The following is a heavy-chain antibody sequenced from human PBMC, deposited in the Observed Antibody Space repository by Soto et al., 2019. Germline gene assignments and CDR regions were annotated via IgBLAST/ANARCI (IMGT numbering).Heavy chain of an antibody. Sequence: PGGSLRLSCAASGFTFSSYAMSWVRQAPGKGLEWVSAISGSGGSTYYADSVKGRFTISRDNSKNTLYLQMNSLRAEDTAVYYCANTEGDFWSGYYYYGMDVWGQGTTVTVSS. J-gene: IGHJ6*02. V-gene: IGHV3-23*01. CDR3: ANTEGDFWSGYYYYGMDV. CDR2: ISGSGGST. D-gene: IGHD3-3*01. CDR1: GFTFSSYA.